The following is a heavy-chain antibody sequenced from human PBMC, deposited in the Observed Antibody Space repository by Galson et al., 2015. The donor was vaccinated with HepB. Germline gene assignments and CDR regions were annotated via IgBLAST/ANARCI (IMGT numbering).Heavy chain of an antibody. D-gene: IGHD5-18*01. CDR3: AADSYGYNIIDY. CDR1: GFTFSSYG. J-gene: IGHJ4*02. CDR2: IWYDGSNK. V-gene: IGHV3-33*08. Sequence: SLRLSCAASGFTFSSYGMHWVRQAPGKGLEWVAVIWYDGSNKYYADSVKGRFTISRDNSKNTLYLQMNSLRAEDTAVYYCAADSYGYNIIDYWGQGTLVTVSS.